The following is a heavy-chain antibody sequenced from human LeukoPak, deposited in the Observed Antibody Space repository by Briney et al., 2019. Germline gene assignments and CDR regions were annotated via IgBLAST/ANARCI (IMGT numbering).Heavy chain of an antibody. J-gene: IGHJ4*02. Sequence: ASVKVSCKASGYTFTSYGISWVRQAPGQGLEWMGGIVPIFGTANYAQKFQGRVTITADESTSTAYMELSSLRSEDTAVYYCARDGYSYAQLDYWGQGTLVTVSS. CDR3: ARDGYSYAQLDY. CDR1: GYTFTSYG. V-gene: IGHV1-69*13. CDR2: IVPIFGTA. D-gene: IGHD5-18*01.